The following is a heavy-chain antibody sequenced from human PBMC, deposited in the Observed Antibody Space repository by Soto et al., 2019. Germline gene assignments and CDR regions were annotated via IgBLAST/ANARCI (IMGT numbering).Heavy chain of an antibody. V-gene: IGHV3-33*01. CDR1: GFTFSSYA. CDR2: IWHDGRSE. J-gene: IGHJ4*02. D-gene: IGHD3-3*01. Sequence: QVQLVGSGGGVVQPGRSLRLSCAASGFTFSSYAMHWVRQAPGKGLEWVAVIWHDGRSEFYADSVRGRFIISRDNAKNTLELQMNSLRAEDTAGYYCARMDATPIVGVARARPLDYWGQGTRVTVSS. CDR3: ARMDATPIVGVARARPLDY.